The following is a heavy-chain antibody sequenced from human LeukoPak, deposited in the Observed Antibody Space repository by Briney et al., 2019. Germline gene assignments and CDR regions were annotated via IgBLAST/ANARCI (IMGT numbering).Heavy chain of an antibody. Sequence: GSLRLSCAASGFTFDDYGMSWVRQAPGKGLEWVSGINWNGGSTGYADSVRGRFTISRDNAKNSLYLQMDSLRAEDTALYYCARDWDSSGSLDYWGQGTLVTVSS. CDR3: ARDWDSSGSLDY. CDR1: GFTFDDYG. CDR2: INWNGGST. J-gene: IGHJ4*02. D-gene: IGHD3-22*01. V-gene: IGHV3-20*04.